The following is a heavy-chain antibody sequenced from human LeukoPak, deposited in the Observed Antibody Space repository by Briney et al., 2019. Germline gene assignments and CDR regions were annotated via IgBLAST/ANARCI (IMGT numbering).Heavy chain of an antibody. Sequence: GGSLRLSCAASGFTFSVYWMSWVRQAPGKGLEWVANIKQDGNEKYYVDSVKGRFTISRDSAKNSLYLQMNSLRAEDTAVYYCATYSSLNRREFQFWGQGTLLTVSS. V-gene: IGHV3-7*01. CDR3: ATYSSLNRREFQF. CDR2: IKQDGNEK. CDR1: GFTFSVYW. J-gene: IGHJ1*01. D-gene: IGHD3-22*01.